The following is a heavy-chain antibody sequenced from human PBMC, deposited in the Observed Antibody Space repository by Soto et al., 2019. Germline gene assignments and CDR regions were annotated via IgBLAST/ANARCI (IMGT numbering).Heavy chain of an antibody. J-gene: IGHJ3*02. Sequence: QVQLEQSGAEVKKPGSSVKVSCKASGGTLSDHGVAWLRQAPGQGLEWMGGTIPVFNTAKYAQKFQGRVTVTADKFTNIAYMELSRLRSEDTAFYFCARGVYGSVNYYTSPSAFEIWGQGTMVIVSS. CDR1: GGTLSDHG. V-gene: IGHV1-69*06. CDR3: ARGVYGSVNYYTSPSAFEI. CDR2: TIPVFNTA. D-gene: IGHD3-10*01.